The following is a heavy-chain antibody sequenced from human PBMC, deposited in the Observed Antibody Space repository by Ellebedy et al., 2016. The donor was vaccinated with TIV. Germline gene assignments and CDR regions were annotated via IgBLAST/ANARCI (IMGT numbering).Heavy chain of an antibody. J-gene: IGHJ5*02. V-gene: IGHV3-48*02. CDR3: ASRAASWYSDNNWFDP. CDR1: GFNFGDYS. D-gene: IGHD6-13*01. CDR2: INAGGERI. Sequence: GESLKISCAGSGFNFGDYSMNWVRQAPGKGLEWISYINAGGERIYYADSVKGRFTISRDNARNIRYLHMNSLRDEETAVYYCASRAASWYSDNNWFDPWGQGSPVTVSS.